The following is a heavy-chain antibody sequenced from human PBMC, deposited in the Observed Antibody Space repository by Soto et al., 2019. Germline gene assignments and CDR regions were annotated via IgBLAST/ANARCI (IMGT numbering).Heavy chain of an antibody. V-gene: IGHV1-69*02. J-gene: IGHJ4*02. CDR1: GGTFSSYT. CDR3: ARGFRSGKNYFDY. Sequence: QVQLVQSGAEVKKPGSSVKVSCKASGGTFSSYTISWVRQAPGQGLEWMGRIIPILGIANYAQKFHGRVTITADKSTSTAYMELSSLRSEDTAVYYCARGFRSGKNYFDYWGQGTPVTVSS. CDR2: IIPILGIA.